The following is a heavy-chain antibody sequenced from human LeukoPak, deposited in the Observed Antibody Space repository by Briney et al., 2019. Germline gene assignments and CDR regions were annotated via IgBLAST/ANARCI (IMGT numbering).Heavy chain of an antibody. CDR3: AKDLAGSGSYPY. V-gene: IGHV3-11*05. CDR1: GFTFSDSY. D-gene: IGHD3-10*01. Sequence: PGGSLRLSCAASGFTFSDSYMSWIRQAPGKGLEWVSYISSSSTYTNYADSVKGRFTISRDNAKNSLYLQMNSLGAEDTAVYYCAKDLAGSGSYPYWGRGTLVTVSS. CDR2: ISSSSTYT. J-gene: IGHJ4*02.